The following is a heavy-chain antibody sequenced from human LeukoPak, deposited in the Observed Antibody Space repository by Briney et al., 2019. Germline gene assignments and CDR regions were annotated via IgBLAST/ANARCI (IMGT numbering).Heavy chain of an antibody. J-gene: IGHJ5*02. V-gene: IGHV4-59*01. CDR3: ARYRGNSNGGFDP. CDR2: IYNSGGT. D-gene: IGHD4-23*01. Sequence: SETLSLTCTVSGGSISSYYWSWIRQPPGKGLEWIGNIYNSGGTNYNPSLKSRVTTSVDTSKNQFSLKLTSVTAADAAVYYCARYRGNSNGGFDPWGQGTLVTVSS. CDR1: GGSISSYY.